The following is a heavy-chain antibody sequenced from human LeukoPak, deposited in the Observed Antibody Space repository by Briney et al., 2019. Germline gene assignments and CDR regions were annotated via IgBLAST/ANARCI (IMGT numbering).Heavy chain of an antibody. D-gene: IGHD2-21*02. Sequence: ASVKVSCKASGYTFTGHYMHWMRQAPGQGLEWMGWINPSGGSTSYAQKFQGRVTMTRDTSTSTVYMELSSLRSEDTAVYYCARELAYCGGDCYPPLDYWGQGTLVTVSS. J-gene: IGHJ4*02. V-gene: IGHV1-46*01. CDR1: GYTFTGHY. CDR3: ARELAYCGGDCYPPLDY. CDR2: INPSGGST.